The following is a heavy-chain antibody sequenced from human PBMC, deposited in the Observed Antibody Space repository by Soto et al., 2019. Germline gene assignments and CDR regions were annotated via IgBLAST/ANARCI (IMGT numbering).Heavy chain of an antibody. CDR1: GYSFTSYW. Sequence: LGESLKISCKGSGYSFTSYWIGWVRQMPGKGLECMGIIYPGDSDTRYSPSFQGQVTISADKSISTAYLQWSSLKASDTAMYYCARTAAAGKYYYGMDVWGQGTTVTAP. CDR3: ARTAAAGKYYYGMDV. V-gene: IGHV5-51*01. CDR2: IYPGDSDT. D-gene: IGHD6-13*01. J-gene: IGHJ6*02.